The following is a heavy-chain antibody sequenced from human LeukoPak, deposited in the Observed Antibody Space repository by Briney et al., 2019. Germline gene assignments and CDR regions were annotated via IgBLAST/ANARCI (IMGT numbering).Heavy chain of an antibody. CDR2: ISWNSGSI. J-gene: IGHJ3*02. D-gene: IGHD6-13*01. CDR1: GFTFDDYA. CDR3: AKDLRSSSWDAFDI. V-gene: IGHV3-9*03. Sequence: GGSLRLSCAVSGFTFDDYAMHWVRQAPGKGLEWVSGISWNSGSIGYADSVKGRFTISRDNAKNSLYLQMNSLRAEDMALYYCAKDLRSSSWDAFDIWGQGTMVTVSS.